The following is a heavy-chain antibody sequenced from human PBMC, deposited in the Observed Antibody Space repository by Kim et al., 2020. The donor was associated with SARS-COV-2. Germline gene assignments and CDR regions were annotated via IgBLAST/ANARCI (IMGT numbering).Heavy chain of an antibody. CDR1: GFTFSSYG. J-gene: IGHJ6*02. V-gene: IGHV3-33*01. CDR3: ARDTRDYYGMDV. CDR2: IWYDGSNK. Sequence: GGSLRLSCAASGFTFSSYGMHWVRQAPGKGLEWVAVIWYDGSNKYYADSVKGRFTISRDNSKNTLYLQMNSLRAEDTAVYYCARDTRDYYGMDVWGQGTTLTVSS.